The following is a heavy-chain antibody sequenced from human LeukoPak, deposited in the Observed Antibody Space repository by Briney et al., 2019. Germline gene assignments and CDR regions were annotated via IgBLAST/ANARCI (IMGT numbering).Heavy chain of an antibody. Sequence: SETLSLTCTVSGGSISSSSYYWGWIRQPPGKGLEWIGSIYYSGSTYYNPSLKSRVTISLDTSKNQFSLKLSSVTAADTAVYYCARRGGITFGGVIVTFNWFDPWGQGTLVTVSS. V-gene: IGHV4-39*01. J-gene: IGHJ5*02. CDR2: IYYSGST. CDR1: GGSISSSSYY. D-gene: IGHD3-16*02. CDR3: ARRGGITFGGVIVTFNWFDP.